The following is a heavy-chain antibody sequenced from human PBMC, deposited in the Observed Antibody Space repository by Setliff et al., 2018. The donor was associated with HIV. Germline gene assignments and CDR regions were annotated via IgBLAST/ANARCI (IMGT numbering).Heavy chain of an antibody. Sequence: VGSLRLSCATSGFTFSYYGMHWVRQAPGKGLEWVAFIRYDDAYKYYADSVKGRFTISRDNSKNTLYLQMNSLRAEDTAVYYCAKNLYRSPWSPLDYWGQGTLVTVSS. V-gene: IGHV3-30*02. CDR1: GFTFSYYG. D-gene: IGHD6-19*01. CDR3: AKNLYRSPWSPLDY. J-gene: IGHJ4*02. CDR2: IRYDDAYK.